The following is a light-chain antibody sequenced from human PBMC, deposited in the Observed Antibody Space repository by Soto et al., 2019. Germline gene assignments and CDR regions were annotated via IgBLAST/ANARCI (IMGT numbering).Light chain of an antibody. V-gene: IGLV3-1*01. J-gene: IGLJ2*01. Sequence: SSELTQPPSVSVSPGQTASIPCSGDKLGDRFACWYQQKPGQSPLMVIFQDTKRPSGIPERFSGSSSGNTATLTISGTQAMDDADYYCQAWDSSTGVVFGGGTKLTVL. CDR3: QAWDSSTGVV. CDR1: KLGDRF. CDR2: QDT.